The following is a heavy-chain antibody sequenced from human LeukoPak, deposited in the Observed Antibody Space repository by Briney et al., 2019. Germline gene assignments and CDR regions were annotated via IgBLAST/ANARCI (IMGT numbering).Heavy chain of an antibody. CDR2: IRGDNSV. CDR1: GFTLSTSE. V-gene: IGHV3-48*03. CDR3: AREVVTEAIYSGYDAFDI. Sequence: GGSLRLSCAASGFTLSTSEMNWVRQAPGKGLEWVSHIRGDNSVLYADSVKGRFTISSDKATNSVYLEMNSLRAEDTAVYYCAREVVTEAIYSGYDAFDIWGQGTTVTVSS. D-gene: IGHD5-12*01. J-gene: IGHJ3*02.